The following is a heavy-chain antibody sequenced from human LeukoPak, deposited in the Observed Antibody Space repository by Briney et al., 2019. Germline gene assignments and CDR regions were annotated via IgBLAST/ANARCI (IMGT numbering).Heavy chain of an antibody. CDR3: ATSLQVVVDY. Sequence: PGGSLRLSCAASGFTVSSNYMSWVRQAPGKGLEWVSVIYSGGATYYADSVKGRFTVSRHTSKNTLFLQMNSLRAEDTAVYYCATSLQVVVDYWGQGTLVTVSS. CDR1: GFTVSSNY. D-gene: IGHD6-6*01. J-gene: IGHJ4*02. CDR2: IYSGGAT. V-gene: IGHV3-53*04.